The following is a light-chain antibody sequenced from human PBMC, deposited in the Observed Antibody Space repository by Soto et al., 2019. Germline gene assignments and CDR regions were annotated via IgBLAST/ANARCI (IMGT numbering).Light chain of an antibody. J-gene: IGLJ2*01. V-gene: IGLV1-51*01. CDR1: SSNIGNNY. Sequence: QSVLTQPPSVSAAPGQKVTISCSGSSSNIGNNYVSWYQQLPGTAPKLLIYDNNKRPSGIPDRFSGSKSGTSATLGITGLQTGDEAAYYCRKWDSSLSAVVFGGGTKLTVL. CDR3: RKWDSSLSAVV. CDR2: DNN.